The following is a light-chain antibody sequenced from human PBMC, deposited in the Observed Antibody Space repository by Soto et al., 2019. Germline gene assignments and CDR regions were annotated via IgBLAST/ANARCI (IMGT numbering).Light chain of an antibody. V-gene: IGKV2-30*02. Sequence: DVVMTQSPLSLPVTLGQPASISCRSSQSLVHSDGNTYLNWVQQRPGHSPRRLIYKISNGDSGVPDRFSGSGSGTDFTLKISRVEAEDVGVYYCMQGAHWPPYTFGQGTKLEIK. CDR1: QSLVHSDGNTY. CDR2: KIS. J-gene: IGKJ2*01. CDR3: MQGAHWPPYT.